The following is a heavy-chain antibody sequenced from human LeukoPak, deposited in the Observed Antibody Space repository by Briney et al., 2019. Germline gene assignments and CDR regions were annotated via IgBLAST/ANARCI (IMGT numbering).Heavy chain of an antibody. CDR1: GFTFSSYS. CDR3: ARAGRVVPAAKNAFDI. J-gene: IGHJ3*02. CDR2: ISSSSSYI. V-gene: IGHV3-21*01. Sequence: GGSLRLSCAASGFTFSSYSMNWVRQAPGKGLGWVSSISSSSSYIYYADSVKGRFTISRDNAKNSLYLQMNSLRAEDTAVYYCARAGRVVPAAKNAFDIWGQGTMVTVSS. D-gene: IGHD2-2*01.